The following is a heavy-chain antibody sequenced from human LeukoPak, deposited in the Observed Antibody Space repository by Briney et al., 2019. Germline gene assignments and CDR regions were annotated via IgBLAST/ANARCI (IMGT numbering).Heavy chain of an antibody. CDR2: INHSGST. CDR3: AGGSITMVRGVSWFDP. J-gene: IGHJ5*02. V-gene: IGHV4-34*01. CDR1: GGSFSGYY. D-gene: IGHD3-10*01. Sequence: SETLSLTCAVYGGSFSGYYWSWIRQPPGKGLERIGEINHSGSTNYNPSLKSRVIISVDTSNNQFSLKVNSMTAADTAVYYCAGGSITMVRGVSWFDPWGQGTLVTVSS.